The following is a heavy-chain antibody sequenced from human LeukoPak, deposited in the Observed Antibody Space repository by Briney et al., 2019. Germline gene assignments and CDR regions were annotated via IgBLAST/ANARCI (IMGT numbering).Heavy chain of an antibody. CDR1: GGSISSYY. J-gene: IGHJ5*02. V-gene: IGHV4-59*08. D-gene: IGHD2-15*01. Sequence: SETLSLTCTVSGGSISSYYWSWIRQPPGKGLEWIGYIYYSGSTNYNPSLKSRVTISVDTSKNQFSLKLSSVTAADTAVYYCARHGAYCSGGSCSNWFDPWGQGTLVTVSS. CDR2: IYYSGST. CDR3: ARHGAYCSGGSCSNWFDP.